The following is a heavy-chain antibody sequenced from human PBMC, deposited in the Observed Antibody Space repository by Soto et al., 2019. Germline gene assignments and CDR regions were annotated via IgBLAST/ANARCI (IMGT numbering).Heavy chain of an antibody. V-gene: IGHV3-9*01. D-gene: IGHD1-26*01. CDR3: AKDASGSYFSWFDP. Sequence: GGSLRFSCAAPGFTFDDYAMHWVRQAPGKGLEWVSGISWNSGSIGYADSVKGRFTISRDNAKNSLYLQMNSLRAEDTALYYCAKDASGSYFSWFDPWGQGTLVTVSS. CDR2: ISWNSGSI. J-gene: IGHJ5*02. CDR1: GFTFDDYA.